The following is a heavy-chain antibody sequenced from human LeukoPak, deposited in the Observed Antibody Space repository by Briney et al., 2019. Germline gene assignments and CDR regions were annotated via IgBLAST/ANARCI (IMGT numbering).Heavy chain of an antibody. CDR2: IRYYGNYK. CDR3: AKAAEWLRSPFDY. CDR1: GFTFSTYG. D-gene: IGHD5-12*01. J-gene: IGHJ4*02. V-gene: IGHV3-30*02. Sequence: GGSLRLSCAASGFTFSTYGLHWGRQAPGKGLEWVTFIRYYGNYKYYADSVKGRFTISRDNSKNTLYLQMNSLRADDTAVYYCAKAAEWLRSPFDYWGQGTLVTVSS.